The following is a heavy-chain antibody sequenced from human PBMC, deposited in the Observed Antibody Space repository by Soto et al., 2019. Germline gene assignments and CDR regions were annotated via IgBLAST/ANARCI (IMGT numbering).Heavy chain of an antibody. CDR1: GFTFTSSA. Sequence: ASVKVSCKASGFTFTSSAVQWVRQARGQRLEWIGWIVVGSGNTNYAQKFQERVTITRDMSTRTAYMELSSLRSEDTAVYYCAATVGIAVAGILDYWGQGTLVTVSS. CDR2: IVVGSGNT. V-gene: IGHV1-58*01. J-gene: IGHJ4*02. CDR3: AATVGIAVAGILDY. D-gene: IGHD6-19*01.